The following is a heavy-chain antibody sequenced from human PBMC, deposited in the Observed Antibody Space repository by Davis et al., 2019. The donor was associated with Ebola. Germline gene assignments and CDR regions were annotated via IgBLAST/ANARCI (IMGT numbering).Heavy chain of an antibody. CDR2: INHSGST. CDR3: ARGLYPWELDY. CDR1: GGSFSGYY. J-gene: IGHJ4*02. D-gene: IGHD1-1*01. V-gene: IGHV4-34*01. Sequence: SETLSLTCAVYGGSFSGYYWSWIRQPPGKGLEWIGEINHSGSTNYNPSLKSRVTISVDTSKNQFSLKLSPVTAADTAVYYCARGLYPWELDYWGQGTLVTVSS.